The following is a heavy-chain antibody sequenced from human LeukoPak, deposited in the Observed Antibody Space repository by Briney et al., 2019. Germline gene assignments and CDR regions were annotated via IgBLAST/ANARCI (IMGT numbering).Heavy chain of an antibody. Sequence: PSETLSLTCTVSGGSISSGSYYWSWIRQPAGKGLEWIGRSYTSGSTNYNPSLKSRVTISVDTSKNQFSLKLSSVTAADTAVYYCARYVDYGDYLDYWGQGTLVTVSS. D-gene: IGHD4-17*01. CDR1: GGSISSGSYY. J-gene: IGHJ4*02. CDR2: SYTSGST. CDR3: ARYVDYGDYLDY. V-gene: IGHV4-61*02.